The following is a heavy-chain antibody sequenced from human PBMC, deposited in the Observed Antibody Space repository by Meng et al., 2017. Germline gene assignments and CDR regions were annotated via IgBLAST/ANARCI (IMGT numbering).Heavy chain of an antibody. D-gene: IGHD6-13*01. V-gene: IGHV3-15*01. CDR2: IKRNRDGDTI. J-gene: IGHJ4*02. CDR1: VPRCTGGW. CDR3: AMGEAEADH. Sequence: RGGCGGGLLAPGASLRLSDGAAVPRCTGGWWCRRPQGQGQGLYGVGLIKRNRDGDTIDYAAGVKGRYNITKDDSKNTLYLQMDSLITDYRVVYFLAMGEAEADHWGQGTLVTVSS.